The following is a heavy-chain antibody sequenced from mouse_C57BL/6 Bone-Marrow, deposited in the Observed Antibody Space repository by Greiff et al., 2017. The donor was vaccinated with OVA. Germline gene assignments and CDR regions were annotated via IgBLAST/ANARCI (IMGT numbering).Heavy chain of an antibody. CDR2: LDPETGGT. D-gene: IGHD2-1*01. CDR3: TRGYGNYYAMDY. J-gene: IGHJ4*01. Sequence: QVQLQQSGAELVRPGASVTLSCKASGYTFTDYEMHWVKQTPVHGLEWIGALDPETGGTAYNQKFKGKAILTADKSSSTAYMELRSLTSEESAVYYCTRGYGNYYAMDYWGRGTSVTVSS. V-gene: IGHV1-15*01. CDR1: GYTFTDYE.